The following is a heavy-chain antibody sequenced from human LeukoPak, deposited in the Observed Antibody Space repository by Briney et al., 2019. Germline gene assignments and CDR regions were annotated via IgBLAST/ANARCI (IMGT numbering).Heavy chain of an antibody. J-gene: IGHJ4*02. V-gene: IGHV1-69*05. CDR1: GGTFSSYA. CDR2: IIPIFGTA. CDR3: AREPYRGQFDY. Sequence: ASVKVSCKASGGTFSSYAISWVRQAPGQGLEWMGGIIPIFGTANYAQKLQGRVTITTDESTSTAYMELSSLRSEDTGVYYCAREPYRGQFDYWGQGTLVTVSS. D-gene: IGHD1-14*01.